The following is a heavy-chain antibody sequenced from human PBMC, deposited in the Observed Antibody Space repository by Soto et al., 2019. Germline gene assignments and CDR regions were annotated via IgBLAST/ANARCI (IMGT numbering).Heavy chain of an antibody. Sequence: LSLTCTVSGGSISSYYWSWIRQPPGKGLEWIGYIYYSGSTNYNPSLKSRVTISVDTSKNQFSLKLSSVTAADTAVYYCAAVPAATNWFDLLCQGPLVTISS. J-gene: IGHJ5*02. CDR3: AAVPAATNWFDL. V-gene: IGHV4-59*01. D-gene: IGHD2-2*01. CDR2: IYYSGST. CDR1: GGSISSYY.